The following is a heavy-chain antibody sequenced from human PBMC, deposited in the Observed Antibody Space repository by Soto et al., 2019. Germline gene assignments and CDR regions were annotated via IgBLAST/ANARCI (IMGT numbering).Heavy chain of an antibody. CDR1: GGSISSYY. J-gene: IGHJ4*02. Sequence: PSETLSLTCTVSGGSISSYYWSWIRQPPGKGLEWIGYIYYSGSTNYNPSLKSRVTISVDTSKNQFSLKLSSVSAADTAVYYCARGWGLVFDYWGQGTLVTVSS. CDR2: IYYSGST. V-gene: IGHV4-59*01. D-gene: IGHD2-21*02. CDR3: ARGWGLVFDY.